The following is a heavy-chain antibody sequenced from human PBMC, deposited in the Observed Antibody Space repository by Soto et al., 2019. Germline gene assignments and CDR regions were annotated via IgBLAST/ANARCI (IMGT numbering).Heavy chain of an antibody. Sequence: GGSLRLSCAASGFSFSNYAMHWVRQAPGEGLEWGAVISDDGSNKYYADSVKGRFTISRDNSKNTLYLQMNSLTVEETAVYYCARDRMTTVTYIDYWGQGTLVTVSS. J-gene: IGHJ4*02. V-gene: IGHV3-30-3*01. CDR1: GFSFSNYA. CDR3: ARDRMTTVTYIDY. CDR2: ISDDGSNK. D-gene: IGHD4-17*01.